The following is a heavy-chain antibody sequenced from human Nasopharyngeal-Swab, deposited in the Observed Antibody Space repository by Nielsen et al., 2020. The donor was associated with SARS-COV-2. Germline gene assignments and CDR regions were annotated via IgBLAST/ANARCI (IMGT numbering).Heavy chain of an antibody. J-gene: IGHJ3*02. D-gene: IGHD2-2*01. CDR2: INPSGGQT. V-gene: IGHV1-46*01. Sequence: SVKVSCKASGYTFRIYYMHWVRQAPGQGLAWMGLINPSGGQTTYAQKFQGRVTMTRDTSTSTVYMELSSLRSEDTAVYYCARDLDPATAGALDIWGQGTMVTVSS. CDR1: GYTFRIYY. CDR3: ARDLDPATAGALDI.